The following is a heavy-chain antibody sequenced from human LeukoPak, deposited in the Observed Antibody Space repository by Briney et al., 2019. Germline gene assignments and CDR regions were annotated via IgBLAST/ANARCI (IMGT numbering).Heavy chain of an antibody. CDR3: ATGLGYSIFIDY. J-gene: IGHJ4*02. V-gene: IGHV4-34*01. D-gene: IGHD6-13*01. CDR1: GGSFSGYY. CDR2: INHSGST. Sequence: SETLSLTCAVYGGSFSGYYWSWIRQPPGKGLEWIGEINHSGSTYYNPSLKSRVTISVDTSKNQFSLKLSSVTAADTAVYYCATGLGYSIFIDYWGQGTLVTVSS.